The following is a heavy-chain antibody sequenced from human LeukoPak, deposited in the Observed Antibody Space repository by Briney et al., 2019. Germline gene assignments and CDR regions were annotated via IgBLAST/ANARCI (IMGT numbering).Heavy chain of an antibody. Sequence: PGRSLRLSCAASGFSISTYAMHWVRQAPGKGLEWVAVISYDGSNKYYADSVKGRFTISRDNSKNTLYLQMNSLRAEDTAVYYCARELLRGDENYYYGMDVWGQGTTVTVSS. CDR3: ARELLRGDENYYYGMDV. D-gene: IGHD2-15*01. V-gene: IGHV3-30-3*01. CDR2: ISYDGSNK. J-gene: IGHJ6*02. CDR1: GFSISTYA.